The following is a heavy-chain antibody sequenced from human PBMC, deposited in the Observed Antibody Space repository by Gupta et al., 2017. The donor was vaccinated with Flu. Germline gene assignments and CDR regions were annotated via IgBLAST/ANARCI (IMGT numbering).Heavy chain of an antibody. CDR2: ISSNGGRT. D-gene: IGHD3-9*01. V-gene: IGHV3-64D*09. Sequence: EVPLVESGGGLVQPGGSLRLSCSASGFTFSSYAMPWVRQAPGKVLEYFSAISSNGGRTYYADAVRVRFTISRDNYKNTLYRQMSSLRAEDTAVYYCGKSKPYYDIVTGLLNYSYYGMDVWGQGTTVTVSS. CDR3: GKSKPYYDIVTGLLNYSYYGMDV. CDR1: GFTFSSYA. J-gene: IGHJ6*02.